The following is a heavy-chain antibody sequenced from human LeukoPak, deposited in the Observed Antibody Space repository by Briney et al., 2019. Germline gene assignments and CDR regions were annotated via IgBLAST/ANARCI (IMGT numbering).Heavy chain of an antibody. V-gene: IGHV4-59*01. J-gene: IGHJ4*02. Sequence: SETLSLTCTVSGGSFSGYYWSWIRQSPGKGLESIGFIYVTGSINYNPSLRSRVTISVDTSKNQFSLRLSSVTAADTAGYYCASFSNYFDSSVHYLDHWGQGTLVSVSS. CDR3: ASFSNYFDSSVHYLDH. CDR1: GGSFSGYY. CDR2: IYVTGSI. D-gene: IGHD3-22*01.